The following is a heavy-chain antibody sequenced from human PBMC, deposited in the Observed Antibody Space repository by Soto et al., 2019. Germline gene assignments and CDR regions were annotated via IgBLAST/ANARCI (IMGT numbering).Heavy chain of an antibody. CDR3: VILADGKFDL. J-gene: IGHJ5*02. D-gene: IGHD1-26*01. V-gene: IGHV3-23*01. CDR1: GFNFGSNS. Sequence: EVLLLGSGGGLVQPGGSLRLSCSASGFNFGSNSMAWVRQAPGKGLEYVASISDTSHRIFHADPLKGRFTISRDNSRNTLYLEMNSLSAEVTALYYCVILADGKFDLWAHGTLVIVSS. CDR2: ISDTSHRI.